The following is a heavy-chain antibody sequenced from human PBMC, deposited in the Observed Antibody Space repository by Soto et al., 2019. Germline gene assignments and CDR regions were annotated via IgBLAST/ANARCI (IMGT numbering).Heavy chain of an antibody. CDR2: ISPNSGVT. Sequence: QVQLVQSGAEVKKPGASVKVSCKASGYTFTGYYMHWVRQAPGQGLEWMGGISPNSGVTSYAQKFQGRVTMTRDTSISTIYMELYSLRADDTAVYYCARDREGYLDYWVQGTLVTVSS. CDR3: ARDREGYLDY. V-gene: IGHV1-2*02. CDR1: GYTFTGYY. J-gene: IGHJ4*02.